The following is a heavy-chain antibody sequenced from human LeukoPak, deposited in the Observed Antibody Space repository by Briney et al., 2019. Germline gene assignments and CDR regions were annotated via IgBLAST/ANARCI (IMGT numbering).Heavy chain of an antibody. CDR2: IKQDGSGK. J-gene: IGHJ4*02. CDR1: GFTLRSYW. CDR3: ARESRYYGSGTPLDY. Sequence: GGSLRLSCASSGFTLRSYWMRWVRQAPGKGREGVANIKQDGSGKHYVDSVRGRFTISRDNAKNSLYLQMNGLRAEDTAVYYCARESRYYGSGTPLDYWGQGTLVTVSS. D-gene: IGHD3-10*01. V-gene: IGHV3-7*03.